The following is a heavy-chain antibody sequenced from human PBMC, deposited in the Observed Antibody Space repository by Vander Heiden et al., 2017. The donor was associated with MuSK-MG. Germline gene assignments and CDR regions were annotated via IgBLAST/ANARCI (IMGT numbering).Heavy chain of an antibody. CDR1: GFTFSSYA. CDR2: ISGSGGST. CDR3: AKDSGGSYDY. D-gene: IGHD1-26*01. V-gene: IGHV3-23*01. Sequence: EVQLLESGGGLVQPGGSLRLSCAASGFTFSSYAMIWVRQAPGKGLDGVSAISGSGGSTYYADSVKGRFTISRDNSKNTLYLQMNSLRAEDTAVYYCAKDSGGSYDYWGQGTLVTVSS. J-gene: IGHJ4*02.